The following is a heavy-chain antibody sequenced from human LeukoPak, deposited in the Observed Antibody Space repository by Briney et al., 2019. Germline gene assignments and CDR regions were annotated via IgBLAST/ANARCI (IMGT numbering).Heavy chain of an antibody. J-gene: IGHJ6*02. CDR1: GGSISSGSYY. CDR3: ASGVRGVIPFYYYGMDV. CDR2: IYTSGST. Sequence: PSQTLSLTCTVSGGSISSGSYYWSWIRQPAGKGLEWIGRIYTSGSTNYNPSLKSRVTISVDTSKNQFSLKLSSVTAADMAVYYCASGVRGVIPFYYYGMDVWGQGTTVTVSS. V-gene: IGHV4-61*02. D-gene: IGHD3-10*01.